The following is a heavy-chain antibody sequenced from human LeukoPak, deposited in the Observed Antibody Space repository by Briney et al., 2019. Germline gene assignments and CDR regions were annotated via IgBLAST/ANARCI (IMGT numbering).Heavy chain of an antibody. J-gene: IGHJ4*02. V-gene: IGHV3-20*04. Sequence: RTGGSLRLSCAASGFTFDDYGMSWVRQAPGKGLEWVSGINWNGGSTGYADSVEGRFTISRDNAKNSLYLQMNSLRAEDTALYYCARDSSDDYGDYFARWGQGTLVTVSS. D-gene: IGHD4-17*01. CDR3: ARDSSDDYGDYFAR. CDR2: INWNGGST. CDR1: GFTFDDYG.